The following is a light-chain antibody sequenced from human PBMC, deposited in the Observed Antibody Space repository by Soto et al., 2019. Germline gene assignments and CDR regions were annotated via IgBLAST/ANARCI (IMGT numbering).Light chain of an antibody. J-gene: IGKJ1*01. CDR3: QQSYSSPPWT. V-gene: IGKV1-39*01. CDR2: RAS. Sequence: DIQMTQSPSSLSASVGDRVTISCRAIQTISTFLNWYQQKPGTAPRLLIYRASSVNSGVPPRFSGSGSGRDFTPTISSLRPEDIATYFCQQSYSSPPWTFGQGTKVDIK. CDR1: QTISTF.